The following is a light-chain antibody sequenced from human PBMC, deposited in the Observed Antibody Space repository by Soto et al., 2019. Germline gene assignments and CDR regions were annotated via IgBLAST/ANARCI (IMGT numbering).Light chain of an antibody. CDR3: AAWDDSLNGHAV. Sequence: QSVLTQPTSASGTPGQRVTISCSGSTSNVGTNSVSWYQQLPGLAPKLLLYNNNHRPSGVPDRFSGSKSGTSASLAISGLQAEDEADYYCAAWDDSLNGHAVFGGGTQLTVL. J-gene: IGLJ7*01. V-gene: IGLV1-44*01. CDR1: TSNVGTNS. CDR2: NNN.